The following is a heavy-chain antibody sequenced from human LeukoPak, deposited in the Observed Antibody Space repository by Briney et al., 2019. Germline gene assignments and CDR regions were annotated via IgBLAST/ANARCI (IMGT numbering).Heavy chain of an antibody. CDR1: GFTFSSYW. V-gene: IGHV3-74*01. CDR2: INSDGSST. J-gene: IGHJ6*03. D-gene: IGHD3-3*01. CDR3: ARLRYHDFWSGYWKYYYYMDV. Sequence: GGSLRLSCAASGFTFSSYWMHWVRQAPGKGLVWVSRINSDGSSTSYADSVKGRFTISRDNPKKSLYLQMNSLRAEDTAVYYCARLRYHDFWSGYWKYYYYMDVWGKGTTVTVSS.